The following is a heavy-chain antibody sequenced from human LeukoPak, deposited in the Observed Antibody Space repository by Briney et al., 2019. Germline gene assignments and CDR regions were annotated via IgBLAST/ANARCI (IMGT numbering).Heavy chain of an antibody. CDR2: IYYSGST. CDR1: GDSFSSVDYY. Sequence: SETLSLTCTVSGDSFSSVDYYWGWIRQPPGKGLEWIGNIYYSGSTYYNPSLKSRVTISLDTSKNQFSLKLSSVTAADTAVYYCVRDPRNWNYFDYWGHGILVTVSS. V-gene: IGHV4-39*07. D-gene: IGHD1-20*01. J-gene: IGHJ4*01. CDR3: VRDPRNWNYFDY.